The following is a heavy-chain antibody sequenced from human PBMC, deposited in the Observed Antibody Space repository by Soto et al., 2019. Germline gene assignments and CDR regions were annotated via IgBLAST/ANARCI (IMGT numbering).Heavy chain of an antibody. CDR3: ARSKCSGGSCLTASLDY. J-gene: IGHJ4*02. D-gene: IGHD2-15*01. CDR2: RYYSEST. V-gene: IGHV4-31*03. Sequence: PSETLSLTCTVSGGSITTGGYYWSWIRQLPGKGLEWIGHRYYSESTYYNPSLKSRVSISLDTSKNQFSLKLSFVTAADTAMSYCARSKCSGGSCLTASLDYWGQGTRLTVSS. CDR1: GGSITTGGYY.